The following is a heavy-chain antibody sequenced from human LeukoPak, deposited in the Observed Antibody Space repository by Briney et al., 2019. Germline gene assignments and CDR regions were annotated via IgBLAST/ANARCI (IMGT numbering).Heavy chain of an antibody. V-gene: IGHV1-69*06. J-gene: IGHJ4*02. D-gene: IGHD6-13*01. Sequence: ASVKVSCKASGGTFSSYAISWVRQAPGQGLEWMGGIIPIFGTANYAQKFQGRVTITADKSTSTAYMELSSLRSEDTAVYYCARDERTAAAGTEGYFDYWGQGTLVTVSS. CDR2: IIPIFGTA. CDR1: GGTFSSYA. CDR3: ARDERTAAAGTEGYFDY.